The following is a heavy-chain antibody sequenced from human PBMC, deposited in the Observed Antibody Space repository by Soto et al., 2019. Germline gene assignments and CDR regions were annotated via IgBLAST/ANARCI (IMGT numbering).Heavy chain of an antibody. CDR2: INPNRGGT. J-gene: IGHJ5*02. D-gene: IGHD2-15*01. CDR3: ARVGLVSYCSGGSCSSVSGLYNWFDP. V-gene: IGHV1-2*02. CDR1: GYTFTGYY. Sequence: ASVKVSCKASGYTFTGYYMHWVRQAPGQGLEWMGWINPNRGGTNYAQKFQGRVTMTRDTSISTAYMELSRLRSDDTAVYYCARVGLVSYCSGGSCSSVSGLYNWFDPWGQGTLVTVSS.